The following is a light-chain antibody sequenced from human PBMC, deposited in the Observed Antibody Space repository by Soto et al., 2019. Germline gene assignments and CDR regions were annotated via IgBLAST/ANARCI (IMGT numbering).Light chain of an antibody. CDR2: DAS. CDR3: RHYNNWPPGT. V-gene: IGKV3-15*01. J-gene: IGKJ1*01. CDR1: QSVSSR. Sequence: EIVMTQSPATLSVSPGERATLSCRASQSVSSRLAWYQQKRGQAPRLLIYDASTRATGIPARFSGSGSGTEFNLTISSLQSEDFAIYYCRHYNNWPPGTFGQGTRVEIK.